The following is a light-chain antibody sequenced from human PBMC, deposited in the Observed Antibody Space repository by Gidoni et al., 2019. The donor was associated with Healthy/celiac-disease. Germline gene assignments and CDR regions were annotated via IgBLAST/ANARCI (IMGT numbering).Light chain of an antibody. V-gene: IGLV3-19*01. Sequence: SSELTQDPAVSVALGQTVRITCQGDSLRSYHASWYQQKPGQAPVLVIYGKNNRPSGIPDRFSGSSSGNTASLTITGAQAEDEADYYCNSRDSSGNHRVVFGGGTKLTVL. J-gene: IGLJ2*01. CDR1: SLRSYH. CDR3: NSRDSSGNHRVV. CDR2: GKN.